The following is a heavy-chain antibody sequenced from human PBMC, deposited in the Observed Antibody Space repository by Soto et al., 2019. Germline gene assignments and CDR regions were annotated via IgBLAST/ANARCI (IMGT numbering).Heavy chain of an antibody. CDR1: GGSISIGGYY. CDR2: IYYSGST. D-gene: IGHD2-2*01. V-gene: IGHV4-31*03. Sequence: QVQLQESGPGLVKPSQTLSLTCTVSGGSISIGGYYWSWIRQHPVKVLEWIGYIYYSGSTYYNPSLKSRVTISVDTSKNQFSLKLSSVTAADTAVYYCARFWRGPAAIYYYYGMDVWGQGTTVTVSS. J-gene: IGHJ6*02. CDR3: ARFWRGPAAIYYYYGMDV.